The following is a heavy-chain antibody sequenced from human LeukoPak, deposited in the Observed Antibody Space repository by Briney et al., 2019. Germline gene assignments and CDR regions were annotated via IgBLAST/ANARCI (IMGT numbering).Heavy chain of an antibody. Sequence: PGGSLRLSCAASGFTVSSNYMSWVRQAPGKGLEWVSIIYSGGSTYYADSVKGRFTISRDNSKNTLYLQMNSLRVEDTAVYYCARRQGDAFDIWGQGTMVTVSS. CDR1: GFTVSSNY. V-gene: IGHV3-53*01. J-gene: IGHJ3*02. CDR3: ARRQGDAFDI. CDR2: IYSGGST.